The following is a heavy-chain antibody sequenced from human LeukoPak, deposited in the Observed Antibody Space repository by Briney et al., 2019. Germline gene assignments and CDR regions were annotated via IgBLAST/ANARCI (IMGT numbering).Heavy chain of an antibody. Sequence: GASVKVSCKASGYTFTSYGINWVRQAPGQGLEWMGWISAYNGNTNYAQKLQGRVTMTTDTSTSTVYMELRSLRPDDTAVYYCARDTISNYYDSTGYFSYWGQGTLVTVSS. V-gene: IGHV1-18*01. CDR3: ARDTISNYYDSTGYFSY. CDR2: ISAYNGNT. J-gene: IGHJ4*02. D-gene: IGHD3-22*01. CDR1: GYTFTSYG.